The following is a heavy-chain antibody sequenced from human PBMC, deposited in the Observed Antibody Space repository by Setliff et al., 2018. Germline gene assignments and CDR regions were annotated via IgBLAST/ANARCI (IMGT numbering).Heavy chain of an antibody. D-gene: IGHD3-10*01. CDR2: IYHSGST. CDR1: GGSISSGGYY. CDR3: ARHVYGSGSYYNWFDP. Sequence: LSLTCTVSGGSISSGGYYWSWIRQHPGKGLEWIGSIYHSGSTYYNPSLKSRVTISVDTSKNQFSLKLSSVTAADTAVYYCARHVYGSGSYYNWFDPWGQGTLVTVSS. J-gene: IGHJ5*02. V-gene: IGHV4-39*01.